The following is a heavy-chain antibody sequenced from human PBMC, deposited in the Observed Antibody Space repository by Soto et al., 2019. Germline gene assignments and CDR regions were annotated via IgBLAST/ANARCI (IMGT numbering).Heavy chain of an antibody. D-gene: IGHD5-12*01. CDR1: GFTFSSYA. Sequence: EVQLLESGGGLVQPGGSLRLSCAASGFTFSSYAMNWVRQAPGKGPEWVSTISGSGGSTYYADSVKGRFTISRDNSKNTLYLQMNSLRAEDTAIYCCAKDVAQNWYFDLWGRGTLVTVSS. J-gene: IGHJ2*01. V-gene: IGHV3-23*01. CDR2: ISGSGGST. CDR3: AKDVAQNWYFDL.